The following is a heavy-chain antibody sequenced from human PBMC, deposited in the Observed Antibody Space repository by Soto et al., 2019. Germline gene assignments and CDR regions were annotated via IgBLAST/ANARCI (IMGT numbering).Heavy chain of an antibody. D-gene: IGHD5-18*01. J-gene: IGHJ6*03. CDR1: GFTFNSYA. V-gene: IGHV3-23*01. CDR3: AKGGQLNYYYYMDF. Sequence: GGSLRLSCAPSGFTFNSYAMHWVRQAPGKGLEWVSSITGSGGRTYYADSVKGRFSISRDNSENKLFLQMNSLRGEDTAVYYCAKGGQLNYYYYMDFWGRGTTVTVSS. CDR2: ITGSGGRT.